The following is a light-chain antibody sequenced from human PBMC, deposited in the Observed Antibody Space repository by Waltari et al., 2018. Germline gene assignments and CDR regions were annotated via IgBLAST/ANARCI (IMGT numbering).Light chain of an antibody. Sequence: SYELTQPSSVSVSPGQTAKTTCSGDVLTNKYARWFQQKPGQAPVLMIYKDSERPSRIPERFSGSSSGATVTLTITGAQVEDEADYYCYSSTDNSGIFGGGTTLTVL. CDR1: VLTNKY. V-gene: IGLV3-27*01. J-gene: IGLJ2*01. CDR3: YSSTDNSGI. CDR2: KDS.